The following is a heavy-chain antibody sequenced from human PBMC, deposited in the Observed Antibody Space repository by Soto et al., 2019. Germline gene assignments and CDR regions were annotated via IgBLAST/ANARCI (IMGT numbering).Heavy chain of an antibody. Sequence: QVQLQQWGAGPLRPLETLSLTCGVSGGSFSGYYWAWIRQSPGKGLEWIGEINDRGSINYNPSLNSRVSISVDTSKNHYSLHMRSVTAADTAVYYCARESNEILTGPPWVWYFDLWGRGTLVTVSS. D-gene: IGHD3-9*01. CDR3: ARESNEILTGPPWVWYFDL. J-gene: IGHJ2*01. CDR2: INDRGSI. V-gene: IGHV4-34*01. CDR1: GGSFSGYY.